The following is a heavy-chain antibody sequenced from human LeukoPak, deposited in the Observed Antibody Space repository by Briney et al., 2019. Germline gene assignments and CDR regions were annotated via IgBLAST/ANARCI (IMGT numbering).Heavy chain of an antibody. CDR2: IIPIFGTA. D-gene: IGHD4-17*01. J-gene: IGHJ3*02. CDR1: GGTFSSYA. Sequence: SVKVSCKASGGTFSSYAISWVRQAPGQGLEWMGGIIPIFGTANYAQKFQGRVTITADESTSTAYLELSSLRSEETAVYYCARGAFRATVTTAWDVDAFDIWGQGTMVTVSS. V-gene: IGHV1-69*01. CDR3: ARGAFRATVTTAWDVDAFDI.